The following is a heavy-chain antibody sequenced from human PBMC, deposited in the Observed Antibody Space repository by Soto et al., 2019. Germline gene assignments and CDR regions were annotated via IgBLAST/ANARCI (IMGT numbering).Heavy chain of an antibody. CDR1: GFTFSAYA. V-gene: IGHV3-30-3*01. J-gene: IGHJ4*02. CDR3: ARDHTARPRYYFDY. D-gene: IGHD4-17*01. CDR2: ISYDGSNK. Sequence: GGSLRLSCAASGFTFSAYAMHWVRQTPGKGLEWVAVISYDGSNKYYADSVKGRFTISRDNSNNTLYLQMNSLRPEDTAVYYCARDHTARPRYYFDYWGQGTLVTVSS.